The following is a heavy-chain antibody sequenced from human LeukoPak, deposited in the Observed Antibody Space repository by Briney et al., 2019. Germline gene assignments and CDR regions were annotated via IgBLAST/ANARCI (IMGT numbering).Heavy chain of an antibody. Sequence: GGSLRLSCAASGFTFSSYAMSWVRQAPGKVLEWVSAISGSGGSTYYADSVKGRFTISRDNSKNTLYLQMNSLRAEDTAVYYCAKGGSSSYYYYYYMDVWGKGTTVTVSS. D-gene: IGHD6-6*01. CDR2: ISGSGGST. CDR3: AKGGSSSYYYYYYMDV. V-gene: IGHV3-23*01. J-gene: IGHJ6*03. CDR1: GFTFSSYA.